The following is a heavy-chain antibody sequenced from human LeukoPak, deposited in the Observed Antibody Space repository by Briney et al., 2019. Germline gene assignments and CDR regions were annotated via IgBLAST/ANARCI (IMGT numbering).Heavy chain of an antibody. CDR2: ISWNSGSI. CDR1: GFTFDDYA. V-gene: IGHV3-9*01. J-gene: IGHJ4*02. D-gene: IGHD3-3*01. Sequence: PGGSLRLSCAASGFTFDDYAMHWVRQAPGKGLEWVSGISWNSGSIGYADSVKGRFTISRDNAKNSLYLQMNSLRAEDTAVYYCAKGAYYGDWGQGTLVTVSS. CDR3: AKGAYYGD.